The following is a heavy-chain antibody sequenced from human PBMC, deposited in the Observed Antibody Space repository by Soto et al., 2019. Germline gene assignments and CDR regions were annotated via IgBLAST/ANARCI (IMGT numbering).Heavy chain of an antibody. J-gene: IGHJ3*02. CDR3: ARDRYGIAVAGAFDS. CDR2: IIPIFGTA. Sequence: QVQLVQSGAAVKKPGSSVKVSCKASGGTFSSYAISWVRQAPGQGLEWMGGIIPIFGTANYAQKIQGRVTITADESTSKAYMEQSSLRSEDTAVYYCARDRYGIAVAGAFDSWGQGTMVTVSS. D-gene: IGHD6-19*01. V-gene: IGHV1-69*12. CDR1: GGTFSSYA.